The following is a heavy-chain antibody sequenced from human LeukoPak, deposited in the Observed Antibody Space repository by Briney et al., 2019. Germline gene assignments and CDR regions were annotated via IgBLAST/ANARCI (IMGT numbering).Heavy chain of an antibody. D-gene: IGHD3-10*01. CDR2: IRDYNDNT. CDR3: ARDVRTYYYGSGSEINLDY. V-gene: IGHV1-18*01. J-gene: IGHJ4*02. Sequence: ASVKVSCKASRYTLSSYGISWVRQAPGQGVEGMGWIRDYNDNTKYYAQKLQGRVTMTTDTSTSTAYMELRSLRSDDTAVYYCARDVRTYYYGSGSEINLDYWGQGTLVTVSS. CDR1: RYTLSSYG.